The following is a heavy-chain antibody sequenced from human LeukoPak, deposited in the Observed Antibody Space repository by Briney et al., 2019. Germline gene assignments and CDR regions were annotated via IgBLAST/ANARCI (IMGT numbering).Heavy chain of an antibody. Sequence: NTSETLSLTCTVSGGSISSSSYYWGWIRQPPGKGLEWIGSIYYSGSTYYNPSLKSRVTISVDTSKNQFSLKLSSVTAADTAVYYCARVGYNNYFIEYWGQGTLVTVSS. J-gene: IGHJ4*02. D-gene: IGHD4-11*01. CDR3: ARVGYNNYFIEY. CDR1: GGSISSSSYY. CDR2: IYYSGST. V-gene: IGHV4-39*01.